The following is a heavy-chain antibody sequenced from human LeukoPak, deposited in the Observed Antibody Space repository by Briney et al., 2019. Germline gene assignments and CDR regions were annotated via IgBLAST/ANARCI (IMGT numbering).Heavy chain of an antibody. V-gene: IGHV1-46*01. D-gene: IGHD3-3*01. CDR2: LNPSGRRT. Sequence: ASVKVSCKASAYAFTSYYMHWVRQAPGQGLEWMGILNPSGRRTTYAQNFQGRVSMTRDTSTSTVYMELRRRRSGDTAVYYFARENLDTIFGGVIIRGMDVWAQGTTLTVSS. CDR3: ARENLDTIFGGVIIRGMDV. CDR1: AYAFTSYY. J-gene: IGHJ6*02.